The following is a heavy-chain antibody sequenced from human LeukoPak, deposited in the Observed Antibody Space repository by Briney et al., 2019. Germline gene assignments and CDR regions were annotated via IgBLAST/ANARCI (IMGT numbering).Heavy chain of an antibody. CDR2: ISSSSSYI. CDR3: AREQDTAMANYYYYGMDV. CDR1: GFTFSSYS. D-gene: IGHD5-18*01. J-gene: IGHJ6*02. V-gene: IGHV3-21*01. Sequence: GGSLRLSCAASGFTFSSYSMNWVRQAPGKGLEWVSSISSSSSYIYYADSVKGRFTISRDNAKNSLYLQMNSLRAEDTAVYYCAREQDTAMANYYYYGMDVWGQGTTVTVSS.